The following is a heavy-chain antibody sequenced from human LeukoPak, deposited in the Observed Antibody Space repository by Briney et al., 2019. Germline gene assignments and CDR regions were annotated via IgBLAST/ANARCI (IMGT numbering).Heavy chain of an antibody. CDR3: ARTHCSSTSCYPYFDN. D-gene: IGHD2-2*01. J-gene: IGHJ4*02. CDR1: GYTFTGYY. CDR2: INPNSGGT. Sequence: ASVKVSCKASGYTFTGYYMHWVRQAPGQGLEWMGWINPNSGGTNYAQKFQGRVTMTRDTSISTAYMELSRLRSDDTAVYYCARTHCSSTSCYPYFDNWGQGTLVTVSS. V-gene: IGHV1-2*02.